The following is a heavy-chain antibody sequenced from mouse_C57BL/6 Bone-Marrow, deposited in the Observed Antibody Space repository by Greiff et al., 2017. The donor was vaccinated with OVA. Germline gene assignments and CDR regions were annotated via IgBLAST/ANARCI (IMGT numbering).Heavy chain of an antibody. J-gene: IGHJ1*03. CDR1: GYTFTSYW. Sequence: QVQLPQPGAELVKPGASVKLSCKASGYTFTSYWMHWVKQRPGRGLAWIGRIDPNSGGTKYNEKFKSKSTLTVDNPSSTAYMQLSSLTSEDSAVYYCASDYGSSYWYFDVWGTGTTVTVSS. D-gene: IGHD1-1*01. CDR2: IDPNSGGT. CDR3: ASDYGSSYWYFDV. V-gene: IGHV1-72*01.